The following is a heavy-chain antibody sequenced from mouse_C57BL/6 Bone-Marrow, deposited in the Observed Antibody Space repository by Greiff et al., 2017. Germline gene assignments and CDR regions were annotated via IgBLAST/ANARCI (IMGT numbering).Heavy chain of an antibody. Sequence: EVKVVESGGGLVKPGGSLKLSCAASGFTFSSYAMSWVRQTPEKRLEWVATISDGGSYTYYPDNVKGRYTISRDNAKNNLYLQMSHLTSEDTAMYYCAREESTTVVANYAMDYWGQGNSVTVSS. CDR2: ISDGGSYT. V-gene: IGHV5-4*01. J-gene: IGHJ4*01. D-gene: IGHD1-1*01. CDR1: GFTFSSYA. CDR3: AREESTTVVANYAMDY.